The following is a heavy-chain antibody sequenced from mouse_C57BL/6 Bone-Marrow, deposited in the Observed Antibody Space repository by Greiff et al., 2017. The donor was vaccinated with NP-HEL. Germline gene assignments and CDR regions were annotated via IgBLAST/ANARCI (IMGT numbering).Heavy chain of an antibody. Sequence: EVQGVESGGGLVQPGGSLKLSCAASGFTFSDYGMAWVRQAPRKGLEWVAFISNLAYSIYYADTVTGRFTISRENAKNTLYLEMSSLRSEDTAMYYCARRFIYDGYFYAMDYWGQGTSVTVSS. CDR3: ARRFIYDGYFYAMDY. CDR1: GFTFSDYG. CDR2: ISNLAYSI. D-gene: IGHD2-3*01. J-gene: IGHJ4*01. V-gene: IGHV5-15*04.